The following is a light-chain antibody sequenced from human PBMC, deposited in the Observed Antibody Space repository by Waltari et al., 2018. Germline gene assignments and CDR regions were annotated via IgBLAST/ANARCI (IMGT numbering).Light chain of an antibody. CDR3: CSYADSSTLV. CDR1: SSDVGSYNL. Sequence: QSALTQPASVSGFPGQSITISCTGTSSDVGSYNLVSWYQQYPGKAPKLMIYDGSKRPSGVSKRLAGSKSGNTASLTISGRQAEDEADYYCCSYADSSTLVFGGGTKLTVL. V-gene: IGLV2-23*01. J-gene: IGLJ3*02. CDR2: DGS.